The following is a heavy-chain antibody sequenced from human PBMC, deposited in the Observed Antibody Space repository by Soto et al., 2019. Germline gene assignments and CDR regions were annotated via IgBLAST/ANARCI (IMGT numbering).Heavy chain of an antibody. CDR3: ARDSSRDYLNWFDP. J-gene: IGHJ5*02. CDR2: LYNRGSS. V-gene: IGHV4-59*01. D-gene: IGHD2-2*01. Sequence: PSVTLSLPCSVSGGTISKYCLNWIRQHPGKGLEWIGNLYNRGSSNYNPALKRRVTISLDTSKNQFSLKPSSVTAADTAVHYCARDSSRDYLNWFDPWGQGILVTVS. CDR1: GGTISKYC.